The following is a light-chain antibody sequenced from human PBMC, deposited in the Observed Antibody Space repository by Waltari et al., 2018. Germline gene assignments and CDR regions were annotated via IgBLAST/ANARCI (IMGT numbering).Light chain of an antibody. CDR2: GAS. CDR1: QSVSRS. CDR3: QHYVRLPAT. J-gene: IGKJ1*01. V-gene: IGKV3-20*01. Sequence: IVLTQSPGTLSLSPGERATLPCRASQSVSRSLAWYQQKPGQAPKLLIYGASTRAPGIPDRFTGSGAGTDFSLTISSLEPEDFAIYFCQHYVRLPATFGQGTKVEIK.